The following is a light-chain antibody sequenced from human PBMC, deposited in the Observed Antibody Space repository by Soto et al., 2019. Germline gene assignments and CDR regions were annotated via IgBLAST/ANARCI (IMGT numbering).Light chain of an antibody. Sequence: DIQMTQSPSSLSASLGDSVTITCQASHDISNYLNWYQHKPGKAPKLLIYDASNLEAGVPSRFSGSGSGTDFVLTISSLQTEDIATYYCQQYHNLILTFGGGTKVEL. CDR2: DAS. CDR3: QQYHNLILT. V-gene: IGKV1-33*01. J-gene: IGKJ4*01. CDR1: HDISNY.